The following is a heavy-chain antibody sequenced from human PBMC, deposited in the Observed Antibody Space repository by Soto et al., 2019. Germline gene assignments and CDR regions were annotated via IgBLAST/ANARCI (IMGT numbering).Heavy chain of an antibody. J-gene: IGHJ4*02. CDR2: IWYDGSNK. D-gene: IGHD6-19*01. CDR3: ARESLAIAVAGTGVYYFDY. Sequence: QVQVVESGGGVVQPGRSLRLSCAASGFTFNSYGMHWVRQAPGKGLEWVAVIWYDGSNKYYADSVKGRFTISRDNSKNTVYLQMNSLGTEDTAVYYCARESLAIAVAGTGVYYFDYWGQGTLVTVSS. V-gene: IGHV3-33*01. CDR1: GFTFNSYG.